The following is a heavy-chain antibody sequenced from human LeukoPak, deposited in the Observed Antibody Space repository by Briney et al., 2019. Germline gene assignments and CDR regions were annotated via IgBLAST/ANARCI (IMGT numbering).Heavy chain of an antibody. CDR3: AKDAYYYDSSGYYGLDY. Sequence: GGSLRLSCAASGFTFSSYAMSWVRQAPGKGLEWVSAISGSGGGTYYADSVKGRSTISRDNSKNTLYLQMNSLRAEDTALYYCAKDAYYYDSSGYYGLDYWGQGTLVTVSS. CDR2: ISGSGGGT. J-gene: IGHJ4*02. CDR1: GFTFSSYA. D-gene: IGHD3-22*01. V-gene: IGHV3-23*01.